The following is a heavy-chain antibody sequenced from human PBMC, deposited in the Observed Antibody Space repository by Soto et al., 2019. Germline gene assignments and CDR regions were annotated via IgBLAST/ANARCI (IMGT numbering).Heavy chain of an antibody. CDR3: ARGLGGYPNFDF. V-gene: IGHV3-30-3*01. CDR2: ISNDGSEK. J-gene: IGHJ4*02. D-gene: IGHD3-22*01. Sequence: QVQLVESGGGVVQPGRSLRLSCAVSGITVSRYGLHWVRQAPGKGLEWLAFISNDGSEKIYADSVKGRITISRDSSKNTLYLQMNSLRAEDTAVYYCARGLGGYPNFDFWVQGTLVTVSS. CDR1: GITVSRYG.